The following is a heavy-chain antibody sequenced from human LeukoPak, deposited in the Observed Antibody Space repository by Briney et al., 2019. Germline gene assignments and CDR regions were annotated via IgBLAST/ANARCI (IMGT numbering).Heavy chain of an antibody. V-gene: IGHV3-23*01. CDR1: GFTFSSYA. J-gene: IGHJ4*02. CDR3: AKVEMATISKVPFDY. Sequence: GGSQRLSCAASGFTFSSYAMSWLRQAPEKGLEWVTAISGSGGNTYYADSVKGRFTISRDNTKNTLSLKINTLRAGDTCVYFCAKVEMATISKVPFDYWGQGTLVTVSS. CDR2: ISGSGGNT. D-gene: IGHD5-24*01.